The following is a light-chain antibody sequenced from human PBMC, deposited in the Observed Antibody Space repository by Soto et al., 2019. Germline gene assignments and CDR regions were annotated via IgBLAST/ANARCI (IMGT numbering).Light chain of an antibody. CDR3: SSYTSSSTLVV. J-gene: IGLJ2*01. Sequence: QSALTQPASVSGSPGQSITISCTGSSSDVGGYNHVSWYQQDPGKAPKLMVYDVNNRPSGVSSRFSGSKSGNTASLTISGLQSADEADYYCSSYTSSSTLVVFGGGTKVTVL. CDR1: SSDVGGYNH. V-gene: IGLV2-14*01. CDR2: DVN.